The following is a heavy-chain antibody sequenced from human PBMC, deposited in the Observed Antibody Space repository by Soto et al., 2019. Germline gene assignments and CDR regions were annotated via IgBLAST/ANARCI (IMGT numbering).Heavy chain of an antibody. CDR3: ARGPITMVRGVIPFFDY. V-gene: IGHV3-30-3*01. CDR1: GFTFSSYA. J-gene: IGHJ4*02. D-gene: IGHD3-10*01. CDR2: ISYDGSNK. Sequence: QVQLVESGGGVVQPGRSPRLSCAASGFTFSSYAMHWVRQAPGKGLEWVAVISYDGSNKYYADSVKGRFTISRDNSKNTLYLQMNSLRAEDTAVYYCARGPITMVRGVIPFFDYWGQGTLVTVSS.